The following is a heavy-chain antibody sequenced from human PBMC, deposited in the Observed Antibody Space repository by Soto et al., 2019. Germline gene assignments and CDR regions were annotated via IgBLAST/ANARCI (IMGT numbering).Heavy chain of an antibody. D-gene: IGHD3-16*02. V-gene: IGHV4-59*01. CDR1: GVSMSSYY. Sequence: PSETLSLTCTVSGVSMSSYYCSWIRQPPGKGLEWIGYIYYSGSTNYNPSLKSRVTISVDTSKNQFSLKLSSVTAADTAVYYCARDQGYNYYYGMDVWGQGTTVTVSS. CDR2: IYYSGST. CDR3: ARDQGYNYYYGMDV. J-gene: IGHJ6*02.